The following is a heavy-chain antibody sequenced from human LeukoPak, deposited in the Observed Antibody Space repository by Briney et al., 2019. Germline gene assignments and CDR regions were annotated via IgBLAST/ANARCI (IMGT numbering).Heavy chain of an antibody. J-gene: IGHJ4*02. CDR2: ISSSSSYI. CDR3: ARVYSSSWYDY. V-gene: IGHV3-21*01. D-gene: IGHD6-13*01. CDR1: GFTFSSYA. Sequence: GGSLRLSCAASGFTFSSYAMSWVRQAPGKGLEWVSSISSSSSYIYYADSVKGRFTISRDNAKNSLYLQMNSLRAEDTAVYYCARVYSSSWYDYWGQGTLVTVSS.